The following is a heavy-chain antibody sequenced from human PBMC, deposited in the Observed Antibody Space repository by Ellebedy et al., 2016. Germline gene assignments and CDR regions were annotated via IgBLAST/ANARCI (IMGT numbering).Heavy chain of an antibody. CDR2: INPSGGST. CDR3: ATVGGWYPGHY. D-gene: IGHD6-19*01. J-gene: IGHJ4*02. CDR1: GGTFSSYA. Sequence: ASVKVSXXASGGTFSSYAISWVRQAPGQGLEWMGIINPSGGSTSYAQKFQGRVTMTRDTSTSTVYMELSSLRSEDTAVYYCATVGGWYPGHYWGQGTLVTVSS. V-gene: IGHV1-46*01.